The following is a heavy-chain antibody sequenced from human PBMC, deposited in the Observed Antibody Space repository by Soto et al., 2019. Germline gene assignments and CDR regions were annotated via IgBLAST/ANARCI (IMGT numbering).Heavy chain of an antibody. CDR1: GGTFNTYA. V-gene: IGHV1-69*19. CDR2: ISPMFAAA. CDR3: AREVQVHTPAFVY. J-gene: IGHJ4*02. D-gene: IGHD3-10*01. Sequence: QVQLVQSGAEMKKPGSSVKVSCQSSGGTFNTYAMNWVRQATGQGPEWMGDISPMFAAANYSPKFQSRVTKTADESTGTSYMQLSSLTSEGTALYFCAREVQVHTPAFVYWGQGTLVTVSS.